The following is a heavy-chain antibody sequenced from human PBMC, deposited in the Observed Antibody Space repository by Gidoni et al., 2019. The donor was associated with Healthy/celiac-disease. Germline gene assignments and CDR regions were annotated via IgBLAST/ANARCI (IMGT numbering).Heavy chain of an antibody. CDR2: INHSGST. J-gene: IGHJ4*02. V-gene: IGHV4-34*01. CDR1: GGSFSGYY. Sequence: QVQLQQWGAGLLKPSETLSLTCAVYGGSFSGYYWSWIRQPPGKGLEWIGEINHSGSTNYNPSLKSRVTISVDTSKNQFSLKLSSVTAADTAVYYCARVPSSQRWLQLRGGRYFDYWGQGTLVTVSS. D-gene: IGHD5-12*01. CDR3: ARVPSSQRWLQLRGGRYFDY.